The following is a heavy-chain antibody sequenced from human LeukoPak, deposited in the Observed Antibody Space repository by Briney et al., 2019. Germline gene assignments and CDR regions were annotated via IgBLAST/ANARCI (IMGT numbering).Heavy chain of an antibody. Sequence: GASVKVSCKASGYTFTSYYMHWVRQAPGQGLEWMAWISAYNGNTKYAQKFQGRVTMTTDTSTSTAYMELRSLRSDDTAVYYCARDPLRFGELLGYFDYWGQGTLVTVSS. CDR3: ARDPLRFGELLGYFDY. CDR1: GYTFTSYY. J-gene: IGHJ4*02. CDR2: ISAYNGNT. V-gene: IGHV1-18*04. D-gene: IGHD3-10*01.